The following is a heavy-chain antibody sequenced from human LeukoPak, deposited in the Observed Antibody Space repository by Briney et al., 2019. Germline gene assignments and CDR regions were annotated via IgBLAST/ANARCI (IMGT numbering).Heavy chain of an antibody. J-gene: IGHJ3*02. CDR2: IKGDGGAT. Sequence: PGGSLRLSCAASGFTFSSYWMHWVRQAPGKGLVWVSCIKGDGGATTFADSVKRRVTTSRDNAKNTLYMQMNSLRAEGTAVYYCARGNSGCSYGFAFESWGQGTMVTVSS. D-gene: IGHD5-18*01. V-gene: IGHV3-74*01. CDR3: ARGNSGCSYGFAFES. CDR1: GFTFSSYW.